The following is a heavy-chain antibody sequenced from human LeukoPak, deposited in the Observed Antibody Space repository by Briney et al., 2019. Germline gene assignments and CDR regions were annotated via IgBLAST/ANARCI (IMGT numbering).Heavy chain of an antibody. CDR3: ARSRYDYIWGIDY. D-gene: IGHD3-16*01. J-gene: IGHJ4*02. CDR2: INSDGRST. V-gene: IGHV3-74*01. Sequence: PGGSLRLSCAASGFTFSNYWMHWVRQAPGKGLVWVSRINSDGRSTNYADSVKGRFTISRDNAKNTLYLQMNSLRDEDTAVFYCARSRYDYIWGIDYWGQGTLVTISS. CDR1: GFTFSNYW.